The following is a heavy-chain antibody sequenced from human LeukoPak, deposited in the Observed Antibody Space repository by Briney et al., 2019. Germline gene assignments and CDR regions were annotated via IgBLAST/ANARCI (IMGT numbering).Heavy chain of an antibody. CDR2: ISYDGSNK. Sequence: GRSLRLSCAASGFTFSSYAMHWVRQAPGKGLEWVAVISYDGSNKYYADSVKGRFTISRDNPKNTLYLQMNSLRAEDTAVYYCALFLDYWGQGTLVTVSS. J-gene: IGHJ4*02. V-gene: IGHV3-30-3*01. CDR1: GFTFSSYA. CDR3: ALFLDY.